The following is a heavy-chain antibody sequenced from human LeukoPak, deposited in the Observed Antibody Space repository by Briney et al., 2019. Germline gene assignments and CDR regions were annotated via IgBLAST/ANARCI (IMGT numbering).Heavy chain of an antibody. CDR3: AREDIVGATVAFDI. CDR1: GYTFTGYY. CDR2: INPNSGGT. D-gene: IGHD1-26*01. Sequence: ASVKVSCKASGYTFTGYYMHWVRQATGQGLEWMGWINPNSGGTNYAQKFQGRVTMTRDTSISTAYMELSRLRSDDTAVYYCAREDIVGATVAFDIWGQGTMVTVSS. J-gene: IGHJ3*02. V-gene: IGHV1-2*02.